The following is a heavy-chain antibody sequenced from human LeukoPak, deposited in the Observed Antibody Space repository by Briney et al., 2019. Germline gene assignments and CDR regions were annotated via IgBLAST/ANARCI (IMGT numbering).Heavy chain of an antibody. Sequence: GGSLRLSCVASGFTFSNYAMNWVRQAPGKGLEWVSVSGSGGDTYYVDSVKGRFTISRDNSKNTLYLQMNSLRAEDTAVYYCARGEYYYDSSGYLDYWGQGTLVTVSS. CDR3: ARGEYYYDSSGYLDY. CDR2: SGSGGDT. J-gene: IGHJ4*02. D-gene: IGHD3-22*01. CDR1: GFTFSNYA. V-gene: IGHV3-23*01.